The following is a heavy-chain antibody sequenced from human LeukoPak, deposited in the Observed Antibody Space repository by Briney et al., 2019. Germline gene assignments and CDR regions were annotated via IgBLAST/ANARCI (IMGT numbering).Heavy chain of an antibody. V-gene: IGHV3-7*03. CDR3: SRDPRNNDY. Sequence: GGSLRLSCAASGFTFSSYWMSWVRQAPGKGLEWVANIKEDGTAKFYVDSVKGRFTISRDNAKNSLYLHMNSLTVEDTAVYYCSRDPRNNDYWGQGTLVTVSS. CDR2: IKEDGTAK. J-gene: IGHJ4*02. CDR1: GFTFSSYW.